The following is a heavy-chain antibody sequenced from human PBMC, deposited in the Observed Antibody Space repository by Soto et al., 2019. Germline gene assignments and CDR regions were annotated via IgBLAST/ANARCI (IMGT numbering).Heavy chain of an antibody. CDR3: ARHQYSTGWYVDS. Sequence: SETLSLTCTFSGCSISRSSYYLAWIRQPPGKGLEWIGSIYYSGDTYYNPSLKSRVTISVDTSKNQFSLTLSSVTAADTAVFYCARHQYSTGWYVDSWGQGTLVTVSS. CDR1: GCSISRSSYY. V-gene: IGHV4-39*01. D-gene: IGHD6-19*01. CDR2: IYYSGDT. J-gene: IGHJ4*02.